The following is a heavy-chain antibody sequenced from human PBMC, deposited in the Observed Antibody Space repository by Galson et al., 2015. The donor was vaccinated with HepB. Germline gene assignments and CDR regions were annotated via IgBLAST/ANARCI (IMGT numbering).Heavy chain of an antibody. J-gene: IGHJ4*02. CDR1: GFTFSSYW. V-gene: IGHV3-7*01. D-gene: IGHD6-19*01. CDR3: ARSRGWFGY. Sequence: SLRLSCAASGFTFSSYWMSWVRQAPGKGLEWVANIKQDGSEKYYVGSVQGRFTISRDNAENSLYLQMNSLRDDDTAVYYCARSRGWFGYWGQGTLVTVSS. CDR2: IKQDGSEK.